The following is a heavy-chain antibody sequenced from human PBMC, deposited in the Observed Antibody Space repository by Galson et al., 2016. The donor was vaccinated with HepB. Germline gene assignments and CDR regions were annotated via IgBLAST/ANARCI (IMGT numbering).Heavy chain of an antibody. D-gene: IGHD2-2*01. Sequence: SETLSLTCAVYGGSFSSYYWSWIRQPPGKGLEWIGEINHSGRTNYNPSLKSRVTISVDTSKIQFSLRLRSVTAADTAVYYCARVPRRAYGSNEREWTGAVYWGQGTLVTVS. CDR3: ARVPRRAYGSNEREWTGAVY. V-gene: IGHV4-34*01. J-gene: IGHJ4*02. CDR2: INHSGRT. CDR1: GGSFSSYY.